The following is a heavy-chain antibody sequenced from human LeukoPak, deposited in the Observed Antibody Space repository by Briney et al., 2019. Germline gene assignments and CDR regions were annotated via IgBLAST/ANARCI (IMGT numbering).Heavy chain of an antibody. V-gene: IGHV1-69*06. CDR2: IIPIFGTA. D-gene: IGHD2-2*01. J-gene: IGHJ3*02. CDR3: AGSLYCSSTSCYHDAFDI. CDR1: GYTFTSHG. Sequence: ASVKVSCKASGYTFTSHGFSWVRQAPGQGLEWMGGIIPIFGTANYAQKFQGRVTITADKSTSTAYMELSSLRSEDTAVYYCAGSLYCSSTSCYHDAFDIWGQGTMVTVSS.